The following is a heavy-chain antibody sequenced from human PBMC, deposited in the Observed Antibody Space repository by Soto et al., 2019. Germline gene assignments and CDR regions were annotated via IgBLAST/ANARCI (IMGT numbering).Heavy chain of an antibody. CDR1: GYSFTSYW. D-gene: IGHD2-2*01. CDR2: IYPGDSDT. V-gene: IGHV5-51*01. J-gene: IGHJ5*02. Sequence: PGESLKISCKGSGYSFTSYWIGWVRQMPGKGLEWMGIIYPGDSDTRYSPSFQGQVTISADKSISTAYLQWSSLKASDTAMYYCARATVGSGRPHKRYCSSTSCPTGWFDPWGQGTLVTVSS. CDR3: ARATVGSGRPHKRYCSSTSCPTGWFDP.